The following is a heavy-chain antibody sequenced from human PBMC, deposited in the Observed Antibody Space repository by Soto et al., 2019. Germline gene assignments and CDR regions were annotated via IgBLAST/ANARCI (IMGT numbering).Heavy chain of an antibody. D-gene: IGHD3-16*01. CDR1: GYSSTNYW. J-gene: IGHJ5*02. Sequence: GESLKISWKGSGYSSTNYWLIWVRQMPGKGLEWMGRIDPSDSYTKYSPSFQGHVTISVDKSISTAYLQWSSLKASDTAMYYCARNALATIWFYPWCQGSLVPVSS. CDR3: ARNALATIWFYP. CDR2: IDPSDSYT. V-gene: IGHV5-10-1*01.